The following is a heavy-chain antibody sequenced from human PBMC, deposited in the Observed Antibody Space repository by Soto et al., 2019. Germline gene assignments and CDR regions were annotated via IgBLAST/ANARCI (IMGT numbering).Heavy chain of an antibody. CDR2: IHSAGST. V-gene: IGHV3-53*01. D-gene: IGHD4-4*01. CDR3: ARDSHSPERFDS. Sequence: GGSLRLSCAASGFSVSTSYMSWVRQAPGKGLEWVSSIHSAGSTHYADSVRGRFTISRDNAKNTLYLQMNSLGTEDTAVYYCARDSHSPERFDSWGQGTLVTVSS. J-gene: IGHJ4*02. CDR1: GFSVSTSY.